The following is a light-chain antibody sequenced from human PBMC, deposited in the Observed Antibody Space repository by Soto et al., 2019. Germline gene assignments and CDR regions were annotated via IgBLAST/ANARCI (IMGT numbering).Light chain of an antibody. CDR1: ETVSSNY. CDR2: GAS. CDR3: QQYGSSPPYT. V-gene: IGKV3-20*01. Sequence: DIVLTQSPGTLSLSPGERATLSCRASETVSSNYLAWYQQKPGQASRLLIFGASSRASYIPDRFSGSGSGTDFTLTISRLEPEDSAVYYCQQYGSSPPYTFGQGTKLEI. J-gene: IGKJ2*01.